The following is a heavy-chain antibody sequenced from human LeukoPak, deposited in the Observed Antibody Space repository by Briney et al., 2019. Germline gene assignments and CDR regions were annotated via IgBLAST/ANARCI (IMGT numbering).Heavy chain of an antibody. CDR2: INPNSGGT. Sequence: ASVKVSCKASGYTFTGYYMHWVRQAPGQGLEWMGWINPNSGGTNYAQKFQGRVTMTRDTSISTAYMELSRLRSDDTAVYYCARDREYYDSSGPHYYYYMDVWGKGTTVTVSS. CDR3: ARDREYYDSSGPHYYYYMDV. V-gene: IGHV1-2*02. D-gene: IGHD3-22*01. J-gene: IGHJ6*03. CDR1: GYTFTGYY.